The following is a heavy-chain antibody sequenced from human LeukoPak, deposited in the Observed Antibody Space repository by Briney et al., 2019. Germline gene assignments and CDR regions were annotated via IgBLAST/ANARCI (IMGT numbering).Heavy chain of an antibody. D-gene: IGHD3-10*01. V-gene: IGHV4-59*08. J-gene: IGHJ3*02. CDR3: ARHMVRGVIAQFQAFDI. CDR2: IYYSGST. Sequence: PSETLSLTCTVSGGSISSYYWSWIRQPPGKGLEWIGYIYYSGSTNYNPSLKSRVTISVDTSKNQFSLKLSSVTAADTAVYYCARHMVRGVIAQFQAFDIWGQGTMVTVSS. CDR1: GGSISSYY.